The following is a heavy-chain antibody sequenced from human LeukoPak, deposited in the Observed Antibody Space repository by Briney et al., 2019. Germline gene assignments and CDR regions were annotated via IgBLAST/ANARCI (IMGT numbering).Heavy chain of an antibody. CDR3: AAEQWLAPLGA. J-gene: IGHJ5*02. V-gene: IGHV1-58*02. D-gene: IGHD6-19*01. CDR2: IVVGSGNT. Sequence: GASVKVSCKASGFTFTSSAMQWVRQARGQRLEWIGWIVVGSGNTNYAQKFQERVTITRDMSTSTAYMELSSLRSEDTVVYYCAAEQWLAPLGAWGQGTLVTVSS. CDR1: GFTFTSSA.